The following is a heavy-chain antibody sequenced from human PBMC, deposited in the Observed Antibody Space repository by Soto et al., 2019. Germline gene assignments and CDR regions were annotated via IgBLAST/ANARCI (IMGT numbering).Heavy chain of an antibody. CDR3: AREGYSSSWYRHWFDP. D-gene: IGHD6-13*01. V-gene: IGHV3-48*01. Sequence: CIRKEPSKGLEWVSYISSSSSTIYYADSVKGRFTISRDNAKNSLYLQMNSLRAEDTAVYYCAREGYSSSWYRHWFDPSGQGTLVTVSS. CDR2: ISSSSSTI. J-gene: IGHJ5*02.